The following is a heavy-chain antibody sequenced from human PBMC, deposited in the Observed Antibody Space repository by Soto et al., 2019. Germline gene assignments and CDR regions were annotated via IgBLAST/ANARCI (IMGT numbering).Heavy chain of an antibody. D-gene: IGHD5-18*01. CDR1: GGTFNTYT. J-gene: IGHJ4*02. V-gene: IGHV1-69*08. Sequence: QVHLLQSGPEMKKPGASVTVSCKASGGTFNTYTFSWVRRAPGHGLEWMGSIIPIFGTANYAPRFQGSPSITAAQSATKTYMEWTSPTSQATASYYCGRISRYSFRTSDPLDNWGQGTLVTVSS. CDR3: GRISRYSFRTSDPLDN. CDR2: IIPIFGTA.